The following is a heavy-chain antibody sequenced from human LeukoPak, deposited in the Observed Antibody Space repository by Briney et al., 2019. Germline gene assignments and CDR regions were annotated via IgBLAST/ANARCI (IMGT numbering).Heavy chain of an antibody. CDR3: AREGSGWSYFDY. D-gene: IGHD6-19*01. CDR2: IYYSGST. J-gene: IGHJ4*02. V-gene: IGHV4-59*01. Sequence: SETLSLTCTVSGGSISSYYWSWIRQPPGKGLEWIGYIYYSGSTNYNPSLKSRVTISVDTSKSQFSLKLSSVAAADTAVYYCAREGSGWSYFDYWGQGTLVTVSS. CDR1: GGSISSYY.